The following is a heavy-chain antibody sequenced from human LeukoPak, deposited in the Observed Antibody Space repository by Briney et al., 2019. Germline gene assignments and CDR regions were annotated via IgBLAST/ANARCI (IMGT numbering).Heavy chain of an antibody. CDR2: ISYDGSNK. CDR3: AKEDYRNFDY. CDR1: GFTFSSYG. D-gene: IGHD4-17*01. J-gene: IGHJ4*02. V-gene: IGHV3-30*18. Sequence: GGSLRLSCAASGFTFSSYGMHWVRQAPGKGLEWVAVISYDGSNKYYADSVKGRFTISRDNSKNTLYLQMNSLRAEDTAVYYCAKEDYRNFDYWGQGTLVTVSS.